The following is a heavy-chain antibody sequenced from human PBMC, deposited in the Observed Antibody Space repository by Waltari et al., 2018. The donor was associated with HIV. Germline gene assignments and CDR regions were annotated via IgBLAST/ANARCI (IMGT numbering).Heavy chain of an antibody. CDR3: AADLAGPRDH. J-gene: IGHJ4*02. D-gene: IGHD3-10*01. CDR1: GFTFSDYW. V-gene: IGHV3-74*01. Sequence: EMQLVESGGGLVQPGGSLRLPCATSGFTFSDYWFHWVRQVPGKGPVWVSRISNYGTTIDYADAGKGRFTIPRDDAKSTLYLHMASLRVEDSAMYYCAADLAGPRDHWGQGTLVTVSS. CDR2: ISNYGTTI.